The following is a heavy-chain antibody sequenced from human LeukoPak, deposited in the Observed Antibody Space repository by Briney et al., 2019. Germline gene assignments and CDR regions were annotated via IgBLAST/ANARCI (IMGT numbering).Heavy chain of an antibody. Sequence: SVKVSCKASGFTFTSSAMQWVRQARGQRLEWIGWIVVGSGNTNYAQKFQERVTITRDMSTSTAYMELNSLRSEDTAVYYCARAGYSGSYYGYFQHWGQGTLVTVSS. J-gene: IGHJ1*01. D-gene: IGHD1-26*01. CDR1: GFTFTSSA. V-gene: IGHV1-58*02. CDR2: IVVGSGNT. CDR3: ARAGYSGSYYGYFQH.